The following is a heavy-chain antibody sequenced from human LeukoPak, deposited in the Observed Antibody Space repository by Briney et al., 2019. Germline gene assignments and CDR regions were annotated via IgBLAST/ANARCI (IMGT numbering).Heavy chain of an antibody. Sequence: SETLSLTCAVYGGSFSGYYWSWIRQPPGKGLEWIGEINHSGSTNYNPSLKSRVTISVDTSKNQFSLKMSSVTAADKAVYYCARLWFGEIGEYWGQGTLVTVSS. CDR1: GGSFSGYY. CDR3: ARLWFGEIGEY. J-gene: IGHJ4*02. V-gene: IGHV4-34*01. CDR2: INHSGST. D-gene: IGHD3-10*01.